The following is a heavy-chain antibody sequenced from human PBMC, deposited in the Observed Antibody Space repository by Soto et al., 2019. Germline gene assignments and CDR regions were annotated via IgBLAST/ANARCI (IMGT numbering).Heavy chain of an antibody. D-gene: IGHD4-17*01. Sequence: PSETLSLTWTVSGGSISSGDYYWSWIRQPPGKGLEWIGYIYYSGSTYYNPSLKSRVTISVDTSKNQFSLKLSSVTAADTAVYYCARQPTYGDSLYFDYWGQGTLVTVSS. CDR3: ARQPTYGDSLYFDY. V-gene: IGHV4-30-4*01. J-gene: IGHJ4*02. CDR2: IYYSGST. CDR1: GGSISSGDYY.